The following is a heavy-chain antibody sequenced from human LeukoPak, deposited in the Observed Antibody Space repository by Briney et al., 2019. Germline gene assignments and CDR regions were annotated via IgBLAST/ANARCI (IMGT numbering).Heavy chain of an antibody. V-gene: IGHV4-59*01. CDR2: IYYSGST. J-gene: IGHJ3*02. Sequence: RPSETLSLTCTVSGGSISSYYWSWLRQPPGKGLEWIGYIYYSGSTNYNPSLKSRVTISVDTSKNQFSLKLSSVTAADTAVYYCARDRYGSGDDNDDAFDIWGQGTMVTVSS. CDR3: ARDRYGSGDDNDDAFDI. CDR1: GGSISSYY. D-gene: IGHD3-10*01.